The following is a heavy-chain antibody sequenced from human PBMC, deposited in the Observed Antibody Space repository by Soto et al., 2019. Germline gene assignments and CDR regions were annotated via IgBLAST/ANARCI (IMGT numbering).Heavy chain of an antibody. CDR2: IWYDGSNK. Sequence: QVQLVESGGGVVQPGRSLRLSCAASGFTFSSYGMHWVRQAPGKGLEWVAVIWYDGSNKYYADSVKGRFTTSRDNSKNTLYLQMNSLRAEDTAVYYCARDPRFNYDSSGFVDVWGQGTTVTVSS. CDR3: ARDPRFNYDSSGFVDV. J-gene: IGHJ6*02. CDR1: GFTFSSYG. V-gene: IGHV3-33*01. D-gene: IGHD3-22*01.